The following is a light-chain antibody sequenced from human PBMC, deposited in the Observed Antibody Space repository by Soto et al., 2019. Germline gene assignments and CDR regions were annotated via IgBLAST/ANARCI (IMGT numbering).Light chain of an antibody. CDR2: HAS. J-gene: IGKJ1*01. CDR1: QGISNW. CDR3: QQYDSYPWT. Sequence: DIQMTQSPSTLSASIGDTVTVACRASQGISNWLAWYQQKPGKAPKLLIFHASSLESGVPSRFSGSGSGTEFTLTISTLQPDDFATYYCQQYDSYPWTFGQGTKVDIK. V-gene: IGKV1-5*01.